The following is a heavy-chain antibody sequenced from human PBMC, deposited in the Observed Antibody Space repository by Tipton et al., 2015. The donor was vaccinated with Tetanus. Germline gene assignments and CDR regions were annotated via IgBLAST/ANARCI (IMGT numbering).Heavy chain of an antibody. CDR1: GFSFSTYT. V-gene: IGHV3-23*01. Sequence: SLRLSCAASGFSFSTYTLNWVRQTPGKGLEWVSAISPSSDATFHADSVKGRLIISRDNSKDTLYLQMNNLRAEDTAVYYCATRLRAGAYGSPLEYWGQGSLVTVSS. J-gene: IGHJ4*02. D-gene: IGHD4-17*01. CDR2: ISPSSDAT. CDR3: ATRLRAGAYGSPLEY.